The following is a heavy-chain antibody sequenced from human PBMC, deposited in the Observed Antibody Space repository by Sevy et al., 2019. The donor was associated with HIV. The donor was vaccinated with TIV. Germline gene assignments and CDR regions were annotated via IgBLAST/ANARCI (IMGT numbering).Heavy chain of an antibody. J-gene: IGHJ4*02. CDR3: ARGRPDGSHDYFDY. CDR1: GFTFITYN. Sequence: GGSLRLSCAASGFTFITYNMNWVRQAPGKGLEWVSSISGSSNYIYYAESLKGRFIVSRDNAKDTLYLQMNSLRADDTALYYCARGRPDGSHDYFDYWGQGTLVTVSS. V-gene: IGHV3-21*06. CDR2: ISGSSNYI. D-gene: IGHD1-26*01.